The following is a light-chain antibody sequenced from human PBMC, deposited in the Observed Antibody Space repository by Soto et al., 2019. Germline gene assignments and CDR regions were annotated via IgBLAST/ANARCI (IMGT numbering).Light chain of an antibody. V-gene: IGKV3-15*01. CDR3: QQYNDWLFT. J-gene: IGKJ3*01. CDR1: QSVSSN. CDR2: SAS. Sequence: EILMTQSPATLSVSPGDRATLSCRASQSVSSNLAWYQQKPGQAPRLLIYSASTRATGIPARFSGSGSGTEFTLTISGLQSEDFAVYYCQQYNDWLFTFGPDQSGSQT.